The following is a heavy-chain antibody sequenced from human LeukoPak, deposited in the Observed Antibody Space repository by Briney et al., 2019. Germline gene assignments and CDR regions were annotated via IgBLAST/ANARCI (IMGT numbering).Heavy chain of an antibody. D-gene: IGHD3-9*01. CDR1: GGSISSGDYY. CDR3: ARVIRYFDWLSSLDY. Sequence: SETLSLTCTVSGGSISSGDYYWSWIRQPPGKGLEWIGYIYYSGSTYCNPSLKSRVTISVDTSKNQFSLKLSSVTAADTAVYYCARVIRYFDWLSSLDYWGQGTLVTVSS. CDR2: IYYSGST. J-gene: IGHJ4*02. V-gene: IGHV4-30-4*01.